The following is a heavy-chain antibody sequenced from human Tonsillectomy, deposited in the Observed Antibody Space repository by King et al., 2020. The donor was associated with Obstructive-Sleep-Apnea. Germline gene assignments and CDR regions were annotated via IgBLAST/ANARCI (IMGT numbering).Heavy chain of an antibody. D-gene: IGHD3-10*01. CDR1: GFTFDDYA. J-gene: IGHJ4*02. CDR3: AKYREYYGSGSYPHFDY. Sequence: VQLVESGGGLVQPGRSLRLSCAASGFTFDDYAMHWVRQAPGKGLEWVSGISWNSGSIGYADSVKGRFTISRDNAKNSLYLQMNSLRAEDTALYYCAKYREYYGSGSYPHFDYWGQGTLVTVSS. V-gene: IGHV3-9*01. CDR2: ISWNSGSI.